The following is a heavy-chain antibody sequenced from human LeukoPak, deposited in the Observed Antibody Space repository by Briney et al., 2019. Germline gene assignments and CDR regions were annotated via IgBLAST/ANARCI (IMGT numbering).Heavy chain of an antibody. V-gene: IGHV4-39*01. CDR3: ARQESVRYFDWFPQGAWFDP. CDR2: IYYSGST. D-gene: IGHD3-9*01. Sequence: PSETLSLTCTVSGGSISSSSYYWGWIRQPPGKGLEWIGSIYYSGSTYYNPSLKSRVTISVDTSKNQFSLKLSSVTAADTAVYYCARQESVRYFDWFPQGAWFDPXGQGTLVTVSS. CDR1: GGSISSSSYY. J-gene: IGHJ5*02.